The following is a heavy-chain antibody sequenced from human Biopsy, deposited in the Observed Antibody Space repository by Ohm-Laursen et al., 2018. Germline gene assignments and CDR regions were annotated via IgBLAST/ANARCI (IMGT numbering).Heavy chain of an antibody. V-gene: IGHV3-23*01. Sequence: SLRLSCTASGFTFSSYAMSWVRQAPGKGLGWVSTINSSGGSTYYADSVKGRFTISRDNSKNTLYLQMNSLRAEDTAVYYCARSRGSSGIATIYYYGMDVWGQGTTVTVSS. CDR2: INSSGGST. CDR1: GFTFSSYA. J-gene: IGHJ6*02. CDR3: ARSRGSSGIATIYYYGMDV. D-gene: IGHD3-10*01.